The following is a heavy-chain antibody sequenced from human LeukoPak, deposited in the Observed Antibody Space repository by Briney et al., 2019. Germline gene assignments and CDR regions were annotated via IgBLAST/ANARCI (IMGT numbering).Heavy chain of an antibody. CDR2: IYYSGST. Sequence: SETLSLTCTVSGGSISSYYWSWIRQPPGKGLEWIGYIYYSGSTNYNPSLKSRVTISVDTSKNQFSLKLSSVTAEDTAVYYCARGSRFNYYGSGSLYYYYGMDVWGKGTTVTVSS. J-gene: IGHJ6*04. CDR3: ARGSRFNYYGSGSLYYYYGMDV. V-gene: IGHV4-59*01. D-gene: IGHD3-10*01. CDR1: GGSISSYY.